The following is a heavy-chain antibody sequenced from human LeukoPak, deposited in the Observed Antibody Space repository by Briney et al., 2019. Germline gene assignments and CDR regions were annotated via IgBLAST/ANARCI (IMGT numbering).Heavy chain of an antibody. V-gene: IGHV3-74*01. CDR2: INSDGSST. J-gene: IGHJ4*02. Sequence: GGSLSLSCAASGFTFRSYWMHWVRQAPGKGLVWVSRINSDGSSTSYADSVKGRFTISRHNAKNSLYLPMNSLRVEDTAVYYCAREFRGSNNFDYWGQGTLVTVSS. CDR1: GFTFRSYW. D-gene: IGHD3-10*01. CDR3: AREFRGSNNFDY.